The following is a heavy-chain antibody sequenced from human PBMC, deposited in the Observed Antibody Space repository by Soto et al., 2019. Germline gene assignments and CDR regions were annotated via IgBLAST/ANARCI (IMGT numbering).Heavy chain of an antibody. D-gene: IGHD3-22*01. CDR1: GFTFSSYA. CDR3: AKRGRGGYYLSTFDY. V-gene: IGHV3-23*01. J-gene: IGHJ4*02. CDR2: ISGSGGST. Sequence: EVQLLESGGGLVQPGGSLGLSCAASGFTFSSYAMSWVRQAPGKGLEWVSAISGSGGSTYYADSVKGRFTISRDNSKNTLYLQMNSLRAEDTAVYYCAKRGRGGYYLSTFDYWGQGTLVTVSS.